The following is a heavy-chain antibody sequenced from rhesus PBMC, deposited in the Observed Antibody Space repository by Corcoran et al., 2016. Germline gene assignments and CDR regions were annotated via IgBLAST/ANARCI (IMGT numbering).Heavy chain of an antibody. J-gene: IGHJ4*01. V-gene: IGHV4S11*01. CDR2: IYGSGSST. CDR3: ARHGDSYSLFDY. Sequence: QVQLQESGPGLVKPLETLSLTCAVSGGSISSNYWSWIRQAPGKGLEWIGYIYGSGSSTNYNPSLKCRVTLSVDTSKNQLSLKLSSVTAADTAVYYCARHGDSYSLFDYWGQGVLVTVSS. D-gene: IGHD5-12*01. CDR1: GGSISSNY.